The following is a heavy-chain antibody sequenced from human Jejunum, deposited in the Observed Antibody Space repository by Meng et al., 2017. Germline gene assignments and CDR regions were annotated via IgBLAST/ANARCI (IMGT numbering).Heavy chain of an antibody. Sequence: ASVKISCKASGYTFTSYAMKWVRQAPGQGLEWMGWINTNDGKPTYAQGFTGRLVFSLDTSVSTAYMQSSSLKAEDNAVYYCARAGGVGFGSGSHVEYFQHWGQGTLVTVSS. D-gene: IGHD3-3*01. CDR1: GYTFTSYA. CDR2: INTNDGKP. CDR3: ARAGGVGFGSGSHVEYFQH. J-gene: IGHJ1*01. V-gene: IGHV7-4-1*02.